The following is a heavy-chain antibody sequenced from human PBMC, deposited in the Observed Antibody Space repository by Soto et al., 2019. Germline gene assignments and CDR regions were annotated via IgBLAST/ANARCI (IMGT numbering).Heavy chain of an antibody. D-gene: IGHD3-10*01. CDR3: ARDYYGSGSYYKGWFDP. Sequence: GGSRRLSWAASGFTFSSYWMSWVRQAPGKGLEWVANIKQDGSEKYYVDSVKGRFTISRDNAKNSLYLQMNSLRAEDTAVYYCARDYYGSGSYYKGWFDPWGQGTLVTVSS. V-gene: IGHV3-7*03. CDR1: GFTFSSYW. J-gene: IGHJ5*02. CDR2: IKQDGSEK.